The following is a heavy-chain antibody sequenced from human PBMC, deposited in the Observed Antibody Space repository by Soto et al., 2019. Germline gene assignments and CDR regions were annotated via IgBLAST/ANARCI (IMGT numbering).Heavy chain of an antibody. V-gene: IGHV3-53*01. J-gene: IGHJ3*02. CDR2: TYSGGST. CDR3: ARDLVNHAFDI. D-gene: IGHD6-6*01. Sequence: EVQLVESGGGLIHPGGSLRLSCAASGFTVSSNYMSWVRQAPGKGLEWVSVTYSGGSTYYADSVKGRFTISRDNSKNTLYLQMNSLRAEDTAVYYCARDLVNHAFDIWGQGTMVTVSS. CDR1: GFTVSSNY.